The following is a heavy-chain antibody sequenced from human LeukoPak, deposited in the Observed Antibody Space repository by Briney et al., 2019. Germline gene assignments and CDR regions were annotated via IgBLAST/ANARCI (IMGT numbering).Heavy chain of an antibody. J-gene: IGHJ3*02. V-gene: IGHV3-21*01. D-gene: IGHD3-22*01. Sequence: GGSLRLSCAASGFTFSSYSMNWVRQAPGKGLEWVSSISSSSSYIYYADSVKGRFSISRDNAKNSLYLQMNSLRAEDTAVYYCAGYYYDSSGYYPDAFDIWGQGTMVTVSS. CDR1: GFTFSSYS. CDR3: AGYYYDSSGYYPDAFDI. CDR2: ISSSSSYI.